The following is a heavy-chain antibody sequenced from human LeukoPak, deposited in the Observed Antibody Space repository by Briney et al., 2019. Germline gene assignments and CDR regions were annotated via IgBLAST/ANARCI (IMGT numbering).Heavy chain of an antibody. CDR3: ARAGGYSYAAVYNWFDP. J-gene: IGHJ5*02. Sequence: SETLSLTCTVSGGSISSYYWSWIRQPPGKGLEWIGYIYYSGSTNYNPSLKSRVTISVDTSKNQFSLKLSSVTAADTAVYYYARAGGYSYAAVYNWFDPWGQGTLVTVSS. CDR2: IYYSGST. D-gene: IGHD5-18*01. CDR1: GGSISSYY. V-gene: IGHV4-59*01.